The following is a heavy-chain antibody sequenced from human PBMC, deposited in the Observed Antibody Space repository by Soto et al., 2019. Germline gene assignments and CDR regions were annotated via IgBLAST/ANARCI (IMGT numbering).Heavy chain of an antibody. D-gene: IGHD2-2*01. J-gene: IGHJ4*02. Sequence: QVQLVQSGAEVKKPGSSVKVSCKASGGTFSSYAISWVRQAPGQGLEWMGGIIPIFGTANYAQKFQGRVTITADESTSTAYMELSSLRSEDTAVYYCARDRGIVLVPAARTLDNWGQGTLVTVSS. CDR3: ARDRGIVLVPAARTLDN. CDR2: IIPIFGTA. CDR1: GGTFSSYA. V-gene: IGHV1-69*12.